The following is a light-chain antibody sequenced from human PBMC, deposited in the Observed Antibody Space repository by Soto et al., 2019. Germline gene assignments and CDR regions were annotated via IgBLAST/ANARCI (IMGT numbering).Light chain of an antibody. Sequence: DIQMTQSPSTMPASVVDKVTITCRASQSVRNYLAWYQQKPGKAPKLLIYKASTLKSGVPSRFSGSGSGTEFTLTISSLQPEDFATYYCQQSYSTPPSFGQGTRLEI. CDR1: QSVRNY. J-gene: IGKJ5*01. V-gene: IGKV1-5*03. CDR2: KAS. CDR3: QQSYSTPPS.